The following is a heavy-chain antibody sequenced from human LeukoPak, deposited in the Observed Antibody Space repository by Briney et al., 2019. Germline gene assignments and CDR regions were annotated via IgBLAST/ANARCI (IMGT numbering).Heavy chain of an antibody. CDR1: GDPISSYY. J-gene: IGHJ5*02. CDR3: ARRYSSSWPWFDP. V-gene: IGHV4-59*08. CDR2: IYYSGST. Sequence: PSETLSLTCTVSGDPISSYYWRWIRQPPGEGLEWIGYIYYSGSTNYNPSLKSRVTISVDTSKNQFSLKLSSVTAADTAVYYCARRYSSSWPWFDPWGQGTLVTVSS. D-gene: IGHD6-13*01.